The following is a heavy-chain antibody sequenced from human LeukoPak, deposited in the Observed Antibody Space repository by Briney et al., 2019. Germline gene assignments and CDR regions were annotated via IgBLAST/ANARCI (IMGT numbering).Heavy chain of an antibody. CDR2: IRSSGTTI. D-gene: IGHD6-19*01. CDR1: GFTFSSYS. CDR3: ARDRGAVTDVFDY. J-gene: IGHJ4*02. V-gene: IGHV3-48*04. Sequence: GGSLRLSCAASGFTFSSYSMNWVRQAPGKGLEWVSYIRSSGTTIHYADSVKGRFTISRDNAKNSLYLQMNSLRAEDTAVYYCARDRGAVTDVFDYWGQGTLVTVSS.